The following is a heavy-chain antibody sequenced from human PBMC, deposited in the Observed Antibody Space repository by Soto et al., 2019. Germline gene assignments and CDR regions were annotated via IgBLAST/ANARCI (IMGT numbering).Heavy chain of an antibody. V-gene: IGHV3-30*18. CDR2: ISYDGSNK. J-gene: IGHJ4*02. Sequence: GGSLRLSCAASGFTFSSYGVHWVRQAPGKGLEWVAIISYDGSNKYYADSVKGRFTISRDKSKNTLYLQMNSLRPEDSAVYYCAKDYSSTWYGVDYWGQGTLVTVSS. D-gene: IGHD6-13*01. CDR3: AKDYSSTWYGVDY. CDR1: GFTFSSYG.